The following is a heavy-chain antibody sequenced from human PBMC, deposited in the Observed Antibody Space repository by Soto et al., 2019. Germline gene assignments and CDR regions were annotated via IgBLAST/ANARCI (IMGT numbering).Heavy chain of an antibody. V-gene: IGHV4-34*01. Sequence: SETLSLTCAVYGGSFSGYYWSWIRQPPGKGLEWIGEINHSGSTNYNPSLKSRLTISIDRSKNQFTLQLTSVTVADTAVYYCVTSYGNAWYTYWGQGTQVTVSS. J-gene: IGHJ4*02. CDR3: VTSYGNAWYTY. CDR2: INHSGST. CDR1: GGSFSGYY. D-gene: IGHD6-13*01.